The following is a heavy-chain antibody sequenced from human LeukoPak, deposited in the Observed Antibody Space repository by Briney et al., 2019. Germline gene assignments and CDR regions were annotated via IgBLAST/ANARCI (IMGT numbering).Heavy chain of an antibody. D-gene: IGHD6-13*01. CDR3: AKDQSGAAGYYYYGMAV. CDR1: GFTFSSYV. J-gene: IGHJ6*02. CDR2: ISYDGSNK. V-gene: IGHV3-30*18. Sequence: QPGRSLSLSWAASGFTFSSYVMRWVRQAPGKGLEWVGVISYDGSNKYYADSVKCRFTISRDNVKKTLYLQMDSLRADDTAVYYCAKDQSGAAGYYYYGMAVWGQGHTVTVSS.